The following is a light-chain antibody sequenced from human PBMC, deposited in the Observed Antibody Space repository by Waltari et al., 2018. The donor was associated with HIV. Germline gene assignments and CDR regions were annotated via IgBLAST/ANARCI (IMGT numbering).Light chain of an antibody. J-gene: IGKJ1*01. CDR3: QQYYSTPQT. CDR1: QSVLVHSNVKNN. CDR2: WSS. Sequence: DIVMTQSPDSLAVSLGARATINCKSSQSVLVHSNVKNNLAWYQQKFGQPPKLLFYWSSDRQSGVPDRFSASGAGTDFTLTSSSLQAEEVALYDCQQYYSTPQTFGQGTRVEIK. V-gene: IGKV4-1*01.